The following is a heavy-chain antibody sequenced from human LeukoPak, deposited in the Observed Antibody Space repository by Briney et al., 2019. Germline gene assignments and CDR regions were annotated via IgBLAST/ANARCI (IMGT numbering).Heavy chain of an antibody. D-gene: IGHD6-13*01. J-gene: IGHJ5*02. Sequence: SETLSLTCTVSGGSISSYYWSWIRQPPGKGLEWIGYIYYSGSTNYNPSLKSRVTISVDTSKNQFSLKLSSVTAADTAVYYCARASYKAAAGWFDPWGQGTLVPVSS. V-gene: IGHV4-59*01. CDR1: GGSISSYY. CDR2: IYYSGST. CDR3: ARASYKAAAGWFDP.